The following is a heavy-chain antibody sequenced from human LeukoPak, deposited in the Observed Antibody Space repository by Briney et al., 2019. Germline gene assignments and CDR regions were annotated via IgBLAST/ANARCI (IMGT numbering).Heavy chain of an antibody. V-gene: IGHV4-59*01. CDR1: GGSTSSYY. D-gene: IGHD6-25*01. Sequence: SETLSLTCTVSGGSTSSYYWSWIRQPPGKGLEWIGYIYYSGSTNYNPSLKSRVTISVDTSKNQFSLKLSSVTAADTAVYYCAREGQRPTWGQGTLVTVSS. J-gene: IGHJ5*02. CDR3: AREGQRPT. CDR2: IYYSGST.